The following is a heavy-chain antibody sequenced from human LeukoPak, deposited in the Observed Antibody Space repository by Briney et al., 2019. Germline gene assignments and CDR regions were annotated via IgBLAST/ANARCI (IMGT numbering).Heavy chain of an antibody. V-gene: IGHV1-18*04. J-gene: IGHJ6*02. D-gene: IGHD3-9*01. Sequence: ASVKVSCKASGYTFTSYAITWVRQAPGQGLEWMGWISGHNGNTDYAQKLQGRVTMTTDTSTSTAYMDLRSLRSDDTAVYYCAAEGSDILTGSPPAGMGVWGQGTTVTVSS. CDR1: GYTFTSYA. CDR3: AAEGSDILTGSPPAGMGV. CDR2: ISGHNGNT.